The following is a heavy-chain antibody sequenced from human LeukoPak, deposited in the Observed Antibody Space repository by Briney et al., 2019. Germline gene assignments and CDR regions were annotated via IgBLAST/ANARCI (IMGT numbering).Heavy chain of an antibody. D-gene: IGHD3-3*01. CDR2: ISGSGGTT. CDR1: GFTFSSYA. V-gene: IGHV3-23*01. Sequence: PGGSLRLSCVASGFTFSSYATSWVRQAPGKGLEWVSSISGSGGTTYYADSVKGRFTISRDNSKNTLNLQVNSLRAEDTAVYYCASKGGGFWSAEDYWGQGTLVTVSS. J-gene: IGHJ4*02. CDR3: ASKGGGFWSAEDY.